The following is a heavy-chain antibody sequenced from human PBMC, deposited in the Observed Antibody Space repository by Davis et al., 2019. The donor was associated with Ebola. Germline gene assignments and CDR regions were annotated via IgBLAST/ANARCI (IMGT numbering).Heavy chain of an antibody. J-gene: IGHJ3*02. CDR3: ARVPLTTVTSDAFDI. D-gene: IGHD4-17*01. CDR1: GGSFSGYY. CDR2: INYSGST. Sequence: SETLSLTCAVYGGSFSGYYWSWIRQPPGKGLEWIGEINYSGSTNYNPSLKSRVTISVDTSKNQFSLKLSSVTAADTAVYYCARVPLTTVTSDAFDIWGQGTMVTVSS. V-gene: IGHV4-34*01.